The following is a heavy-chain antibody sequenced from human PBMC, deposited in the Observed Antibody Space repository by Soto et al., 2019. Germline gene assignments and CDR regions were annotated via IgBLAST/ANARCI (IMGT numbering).Heavy chain of an antibody. CDR3: ARSELGARRHCDGTSCSNPVTNNGMDV. V-gene: IGHV4-34*01. D-gene: IGHD2-2*01. CDR2: INHSENT. J-gene: IGHJ6*02. Sequence: ASETLSLTCAVDGGSVSGYYWTWIRQPPGKGLEWIGEINHSENTNYSPSLESRVTMSVDTSKNHFSLKVTSVSAADTAVYYCARSELGARRHCDGTSCSNPVTNNGMDVWGQGTTVTVSS. CDR1: GGSVSGYY.